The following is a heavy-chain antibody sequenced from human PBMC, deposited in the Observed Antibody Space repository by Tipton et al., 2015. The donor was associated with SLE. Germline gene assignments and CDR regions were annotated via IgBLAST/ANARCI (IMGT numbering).Heavy chain of an antibody. CDR2: MNPNSGNT. J-gene: IGHJ4*02. Sequence: QSGPEVKKPGASVKVSCKASGYTFTSFDINWVRQATGQGLEWMGWMNPNSGNTAYAQKFQGRVTMTRDTSISTAYMELSSLRSEDTAVYYCARAPPQLGFDYWGQGTLVTVPS. D-gene: IGHD5-24*01. V-gene: IGHV1-8*01. CDR3: ARAPPQLGFDY. CDR1: GYTFTSFD.